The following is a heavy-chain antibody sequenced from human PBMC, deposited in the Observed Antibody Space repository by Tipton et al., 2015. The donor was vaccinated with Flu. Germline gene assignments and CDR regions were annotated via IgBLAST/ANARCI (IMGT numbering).Heavy chain of an antibody. J-gene: IGHJ5*02. CDR1: GGSFSGYY. V-gene: IGHV4-34*01. D-gene: IGHD4-11*01. CDR3: ARYPESNYHWFGP. Sequence: TLSLTCAVYGGSFSGYYWSWIRQPPGKGLEWIGCIYHSGTAYYNPSLKSRVTISVDTSKNQISLKLSSVTAADTAVYYCARYPESNYHWFGPWGQGALVTVSS. CDR2: IYHSGTA.